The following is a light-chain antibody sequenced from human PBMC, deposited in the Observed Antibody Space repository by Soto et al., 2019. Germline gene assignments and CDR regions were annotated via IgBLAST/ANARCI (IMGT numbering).Light chain of an antibody. Sequence: QSALTQPASVSGSPGQSITISCTGTSXDVGGYNYVSWYQQHPGKAPKLMIYEVSNRPSGVSNRFSGSKSGNTASLTISGLQAEDEADYYCSSYTSSSTYNYVFGTGTKV. V-gene: IGLV2-14*01. J-gene: IGLJ1*01. CDR1: SXDVGGYNY. CDR2: EVS. CDR3: SSYTSSSTYNYV.